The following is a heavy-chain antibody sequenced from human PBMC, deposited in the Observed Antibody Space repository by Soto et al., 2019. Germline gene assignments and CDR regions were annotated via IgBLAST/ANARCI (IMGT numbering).Heavy chain of an antibody. J-gene: IGHJ3*02. CDR3: ARDRPVSSATHNAFDI. CDR1: GFTFSSYW. V-gene: IGHV3-7*01. D-gene: IGHD2-15*01. CDR2: IKQDGSEK. Sequence: EVQLVESGGGLVQPGGSLRLSCAASGFTFSSYWMSWVRQAPGKGLEWVANIKQDGSEKYYVDSVKGRFTISRDNAKYSLYLQMNSLRAEDTAVYYCARDRPVSSATHNAFDIWGQGTMVTVSS.